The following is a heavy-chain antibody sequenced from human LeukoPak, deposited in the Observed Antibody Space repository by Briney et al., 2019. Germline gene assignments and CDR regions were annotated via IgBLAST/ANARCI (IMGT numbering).Heavy chain of an antibody. D-gene: IGHD1-26*01. CDR1: GFTFSSYG. V-gene: IGHV3-23*01. CDR2: ISGSGGST. CDR3: AAVGAEHAFDI. Sequence: GALRLSCAASGFTFSSYGMSWVRQAPGKGLEWVSAISGSGGSTYYADSVKGRFTISRDNSKNTLYLQMNSLRAEDTAVYYCAAVGAEHAFDIWGQGTMVTVSS. J-gene: IGHJ3*02.